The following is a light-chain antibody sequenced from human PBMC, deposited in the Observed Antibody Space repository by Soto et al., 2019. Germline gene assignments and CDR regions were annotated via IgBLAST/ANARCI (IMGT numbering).Light chain of an antibody. Sequence: DIQMTQSPSSLSASVGDRVTITCRASQNIGVYLNWYQKKPGKAPKLLIHAASSLHSGVPSTFSGSGSGTDFALTISSLQPEDVATDYCQQTAPNPWTFAQGTKVDTK. CDR3: QQTAPNPWT. J-gene: IGKJ1*01. CDR1: QNIGVY. CDR2: AAS. V-gene: IGKV1-39*01.